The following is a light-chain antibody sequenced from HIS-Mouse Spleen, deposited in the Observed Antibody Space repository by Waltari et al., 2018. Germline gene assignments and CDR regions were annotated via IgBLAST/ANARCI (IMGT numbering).Light chain of an antibody. J-gene: IGLJ3*02. CDR3: CSYAGSSTWV. V-gene: IGLV2-23*01. Sequence: QSALTQPASVSGSPGQSTTISCPGTSSEVGSYNLVPWYQQHPGNAPKPMIYEGSKRPSGVSNRFSGSKSGNTASLTISGLQAEDEADYYCCSYAGSSTWVFGGGTKLTVL. CDR1: SSEVGSYNL. CDR2: EGS.